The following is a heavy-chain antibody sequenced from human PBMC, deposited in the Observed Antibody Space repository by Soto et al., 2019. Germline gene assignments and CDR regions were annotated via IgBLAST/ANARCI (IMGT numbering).Heavy chain of an antibody. CDR3: ATTYGGPYNGGYY. V-gene: IGHV3-53*04. CDR1: GFTVSRNY. Sequence: EVQLVESGGGLVQPGGSLRLSCAASGFTVSRNYMSWVRQAPGKGLEWVSVIYSDGTTYYTDSVKGRFTISRHNSKITLYIQMNSLRAEDTAVYYCATTYGGPYNGGYYWGQGTLVTVSS. CDR2: IYSDGTT. D-gene: IGHD3-16*01. J-gene: IGHJ4*02.